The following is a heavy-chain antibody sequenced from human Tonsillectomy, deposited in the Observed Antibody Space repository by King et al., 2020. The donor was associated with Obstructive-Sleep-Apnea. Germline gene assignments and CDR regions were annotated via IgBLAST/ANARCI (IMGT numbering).Heavy chain of an antibody. J-gene: IGHJ3*02. CDR2: IYYSGST. D-gene: IGHD3-10*01. CDR1: GGSISSYY. V-gene: IGHV4-59*01. CDR3: ARDKGDYYGSGSYYNGDAFDI. Sequence: LQLQESGPGLVKPSETLSLTCTVSGGSISSYYWSWIRQPPGKGLEWIGYIYYSGSTNYNPSLKSRVTISVDTSKNQFSLKLSSVTAADTAVYYCARDKGDYYGSGSYYNGDAFDIWGQGTMVTVSS.